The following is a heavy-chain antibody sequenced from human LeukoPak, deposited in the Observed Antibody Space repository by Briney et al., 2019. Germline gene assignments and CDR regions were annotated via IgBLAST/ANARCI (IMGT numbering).Heavy chain of an antibody. CDR2: INPNSGGT. D-gene: IGHD5-18*01. V-gene: IGHV1-2*02. Sequence: APVKVSCKASGYTFTGYYMHWVRQAPGQGLEWMGWINPNSGGTNYAQKFQGRVTMTRDTSISTAYMELSRQRSDDTAVYYCARTVMVTSHHDYWGQGTLVTVSS. J-gene: IGHJ4*02. CDR1: GYTFTGYY. CDR3: ARTVMVTSHHDY.